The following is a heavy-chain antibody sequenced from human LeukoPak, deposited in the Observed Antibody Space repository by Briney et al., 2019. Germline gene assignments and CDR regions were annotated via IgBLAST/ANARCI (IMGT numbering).Heavy chain of an antibody. V-gene: IGHV1-3*01. CDR3: ARVSDDSGWNFDY. D-gene: IGHD6-19*01. CDR2: INAGTGNR. J-gene: IGHJ4*02. Sequence: ASVKVSCKASGYTFTSYAIHWVRQAPGQRLEWMGWINAGTGNRKCSQKFQDRVTITRETSATTAYMELNRLKSEDTAVYYCARVSDDSGWNFDYWGQGTLVTVSS. CDR1: GYTFTSYA.